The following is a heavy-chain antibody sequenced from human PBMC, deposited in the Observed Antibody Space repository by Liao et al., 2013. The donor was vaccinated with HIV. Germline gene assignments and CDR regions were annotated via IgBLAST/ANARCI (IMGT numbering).Heavy chain of an antibody. Sequence: QVQLQQWGAGLLKPSETLSLTCAVYGGSFSGYYWSWIRQPPGKGLEWIGEINHSGSTNYNPSLKSLFTISVDTSKNQFSLKLSSVTAADTAVYYCARRSYFYDSSGYYSDPYYYYYYMDVWGKGTTVTVSS. V-gene: IGHV4-34*01. CDR3: ARRSYFYDSSGYYSDPYYYYYYMDV. D-gene: IGHD3-22*01. CDR2: INHSGST. CDR1: GGSFSGYY. J-gene: IGHJ6*03.